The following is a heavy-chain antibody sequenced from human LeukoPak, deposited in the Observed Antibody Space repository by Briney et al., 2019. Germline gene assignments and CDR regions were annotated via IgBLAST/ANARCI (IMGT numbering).Heavy chain of an antibody. J-gene: IGHJ4*02. D-gene: IGHD3-22*01. Sequence: PGGSLRLSCAASGFTFSSYAMYWVRQAPGKGLEWVAVISYDGSDKFYADSVKGRFTISRDSSKNTLYLQMNSLRAEDTAVYYCARNYYDRSGYSDTFDYWGQGTLVTVSS. V-gene: IGHV3-30*04. CDR1: GFTFSSYA. CDR2: ISYDGSDK. CDR3: ARNYYDRSGYSDTFDY.